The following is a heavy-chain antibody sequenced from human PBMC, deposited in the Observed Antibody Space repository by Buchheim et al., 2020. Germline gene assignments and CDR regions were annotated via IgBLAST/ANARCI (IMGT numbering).Heavy chain of an antibody. Sequence: QVQLVESGGGVVQSGRSLRLSCAASGFTFSYYGMHWVRQAPGKGLEWVAVISYDGSNKYYADSVQGRFTISRDNSKHPLYLQTDSLGAEDTAVYYCAKGSGYVGFNWFDPWGQGTL. CDR2: ISYDGSNK. V-gene: IGHV3-30*18. CDR1: GFTFSYYG. D-gene: IGHD5-18*01. J-gene: IGHJ5*02. CDR3: AKGSGYVGFNWFDP.